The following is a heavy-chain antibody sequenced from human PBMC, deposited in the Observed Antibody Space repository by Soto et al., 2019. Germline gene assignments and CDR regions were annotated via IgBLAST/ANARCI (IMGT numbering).Heavy chain of an antibody. V-gene: IGHV1-18*04. J-gene: IGHJ3*02. CDR3: ARDRGYYYDSSSGGNAFDI. CDR2: ISAYNGNT. D-gene: IGHD3-22*01. Sequence: ASVKVSCKASGYTFTSYGISWVRQAPGQGLEWMGCISAYNGNTNYAQKLQGRVTMTTDTSTSTAYMELRSLRSDDTAVYYCARDRGYYYDSSSGGNAFDIWGQGTMVTVSS. CDR1: GYTFTSYG.